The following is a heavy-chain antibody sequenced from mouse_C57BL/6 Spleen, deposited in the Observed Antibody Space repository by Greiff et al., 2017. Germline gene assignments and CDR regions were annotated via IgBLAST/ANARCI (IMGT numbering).Heavy chain of an antibody. CDR2: INPYNGGT. J-gene: IGHJ4*01. Sequence: VQLQQSGPVLVKPGASVKMSCKASGYTFTDYYMNWVKQSHGKSLEWIGVINPYNGGTSYNQKFKGKATLTVDKSSSTAYMELNSLTSEDSAVYYCARRNDYDDAMDYWGQGTSVTVSS. CDR1: GYTFTDYY. D-gene: IGHD2-4*01. V-gene: IGHV1-19*01. CDR3: ARRNDYDDAMDY.